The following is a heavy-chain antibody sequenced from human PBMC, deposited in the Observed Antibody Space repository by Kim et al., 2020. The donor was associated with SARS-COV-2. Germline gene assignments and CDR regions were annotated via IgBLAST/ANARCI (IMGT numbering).Heavy chain of an antibody. J-gene: IGHJ4*02. CDR2: A. CDR3: ARRSGNEYFDY. V-gene: IGHV1-69*01. Sequence: ANYAQKFQGRVTITADESTSTAYMELSSLRSEDTAVYYCARRSGNEYFDYWGQGTLVTVSS. D-gene: IGHD2-15*01.